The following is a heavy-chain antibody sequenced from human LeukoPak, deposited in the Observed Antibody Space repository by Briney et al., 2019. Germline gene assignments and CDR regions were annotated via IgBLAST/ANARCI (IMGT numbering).Heavy chain of an antibody. D-gene: IGHD3-10*01. CDR2: INPSGGST. CDR1: GYTFTSYY. Sequence: ASVKVSCKASGYTFTSYYMHWVRQAPGQGLEWMGIINPSGGSTSYAQKFQGRVTMTRDTSTSTVYMELSSLRSEDTAVYYCARGAMVRGVTNYGMDVWGQGTTVTVSS. V-gene: IGHV1-46*01. J-gene: IGHJ6*02. CDR3: ARGAMVRGVTNYGMDV.